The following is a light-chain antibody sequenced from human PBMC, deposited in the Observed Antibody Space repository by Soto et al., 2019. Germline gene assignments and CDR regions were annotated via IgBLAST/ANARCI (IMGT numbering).Light chain of an antibody. Sequence: QSVLTQPPSASGSPGQSVTISCTGTSGDVGGYNYVSWYQQHPGKAPKLMIYEVSKRPSGVPDRFSGPKSGNTASLTVSGLQAEDEADYYCSSYAGSNNYVVIGGGTKLTVL. CDR2: EVS. CDR3: SSYAGSNNYVV. V-gene: IGLV2-8*01. CDR1: SGDVGGYNY. J-gene: IGLJ2*01.